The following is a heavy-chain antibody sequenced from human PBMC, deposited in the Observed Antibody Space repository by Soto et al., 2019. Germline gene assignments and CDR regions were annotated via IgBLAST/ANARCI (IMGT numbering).Heavy chain of an antibody. J-gene: IGHJ4*02. CDR2: IYYSGST. CDR3: ARSREPRNVDY. CDR1: VGSISSYY. D-gene: IGHD1-26*01. Sequence: SETLTLTCTVSVGSISSYYWSWIRQPPGKGLEWIGYIYYSGSTNYNPSLKSRVTISVDTSKNQFSLKLSSVTAADTAVYYCARSREPRNVDYWGQGTLVTVSS. V-gene: IGHV4-59*01.